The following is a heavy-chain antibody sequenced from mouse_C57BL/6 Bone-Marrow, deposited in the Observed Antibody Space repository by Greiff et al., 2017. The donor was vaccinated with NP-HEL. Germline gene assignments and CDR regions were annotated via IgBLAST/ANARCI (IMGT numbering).Heavy chain of an antibody. CDR2: INYDGSST. CDR3: ARAYYSNYYYAMDY. V-gene: IGHV5-16*01. J-gene: IGHJ4*01. CDR1: GFTFSDYY. D-gene: IGHD2-5*01. Sequence: EVKVVESEGGLVQPGSSMKLSCTASGFTFSDYYMAWVRQVPEKGLEWVANINYDGSSTYYLDSLKSRFIISRDNAKNILYLQMSSLKSEDTATYYCARAYYSNYYYAMDYWGQGTSVTVSS.